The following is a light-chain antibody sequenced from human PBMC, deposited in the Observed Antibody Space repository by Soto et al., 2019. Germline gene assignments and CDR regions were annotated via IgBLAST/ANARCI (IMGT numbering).Light chain of an antibody. CDR3: QQYNKWPWT. V-gene: IGKV3-15*01. CDR2: GAS. J-gene: IGKJ1*01. CDR1: QSVSSN. Sequence: EIVMTQSPATLSVSPGERATLSGRASQSVSSNLAWYQQKPGQAPRLPIYGASPRATGITARFSGSGSGTVFTLTISSLQSEDFGVYYCQQYNKWPWTVGQGTKVDIK.